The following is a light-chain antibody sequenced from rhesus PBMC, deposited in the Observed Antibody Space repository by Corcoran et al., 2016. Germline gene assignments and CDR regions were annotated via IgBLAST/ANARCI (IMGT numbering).Light chain of an antibody. CDR3: QHYYRTPLT. CDR1: QGITND. J-gene: IGKJ4*01. Sequence: DIQMTQSPSSLSASVGARVTITCRASQGITNDLAWYQQKPGETPKLLIYEAASLQSGIPSRFSGSGSGTDFTLTISSLQSEDFATYYCQHYYRTPLTFGGGTKVEIK. V-gene: IGKV1-25*01. CDR2: EAA.